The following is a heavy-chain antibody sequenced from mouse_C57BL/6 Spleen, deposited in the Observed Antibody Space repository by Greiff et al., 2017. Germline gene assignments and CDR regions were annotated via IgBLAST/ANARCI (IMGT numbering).Heavy chain of an antibody. CDR1: GYAFSSSW. Sequence: VQLQQSGPELVKPGASVKISCKASGYAFSSSWMNWVKQRPGKGLEWIGRIYPGDGDTNYNGKFKGKATVTADKASSTAYMQHSSLTSEDSALYLCARSDGQTGQGYWGQGTTLTVSS. D-gene: IGHD3-2*02. J-gene: IGHJ2*01. CDR2: IYPGDGDT. V-gene: IGHV1-82*01. CDR3: ARSDGQTGQGY.